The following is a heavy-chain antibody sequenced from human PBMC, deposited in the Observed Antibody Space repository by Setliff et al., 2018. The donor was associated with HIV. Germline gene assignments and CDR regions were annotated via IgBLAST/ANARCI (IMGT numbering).Heavy chain of an antibody. Sequence: SVKVSCKASGYTFSDYYMHWVRQAPGQGLEWMGWINPNSGGTNYAQKFQGRVNMTRDTSISTTHMELSRLRSDDTAVYYCARDPGYKSTWYGVFDIWGQGTMVTVSS. CDR1: GYTFSDYY. CDR2: INPNSGGT. J-gene: IGHJ3*02. V-gene: IGHV1-2*02. D-gene: IGHD6-13*01. CDR3: ARDPGYKSTWYGVFDI.